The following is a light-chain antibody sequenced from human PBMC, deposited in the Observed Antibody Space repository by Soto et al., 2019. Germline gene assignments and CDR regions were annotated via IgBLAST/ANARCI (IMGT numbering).Light chain of an antibody. Sequence: QSALTQPASVSGSPGQSITISCTGTSSDVGGYNYVSWYQQHPAKAPKLMIFEVSNRPSGISNRFSGSKSGNTASLTIAGLQAEDEADYYCRSYTRSSNYVFGTGTKVTVL. V-gene: IGLV2-14*01. CDR1: SSDVGGYNY. J-gene: IGLJ1*01. CDR3: RSYTRSSNYV. CDR2: EVS.